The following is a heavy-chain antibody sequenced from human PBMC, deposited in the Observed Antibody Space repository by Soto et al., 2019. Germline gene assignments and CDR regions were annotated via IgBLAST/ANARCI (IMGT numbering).Heavy chain of an antibody. D-gene: IGHD3-9*01. CDR1: GFTFSSYA. V-gene: IGHV3-23*01. CDR2: ISGSGGST. J-gene: IGHJ6*02. CDR3: VEFDWSFYYGMDV. Sequence: GWSLRLSCAASGFTFSSYAMSWVRQAPGKGLEWVSSISGSGGSTYYADSVKGRFTISRDNSKNTLYLQMNSLRAEDTAVYYCVEFDWSFYYGMDVWGQGTPGTVSS.